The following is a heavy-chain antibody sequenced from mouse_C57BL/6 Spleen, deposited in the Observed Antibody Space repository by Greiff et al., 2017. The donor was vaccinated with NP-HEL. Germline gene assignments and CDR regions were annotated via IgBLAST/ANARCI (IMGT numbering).Heavy chain of an antibody. CDR2: IYPGDGDT. D-gene: IGHD3-2*02. V-gene: IGHV1-82*01. Sequence: VQLQQSGPELVKPGASVKISCKASGYAFSSSWMNWVKQRPGKGLEWIGRIYPGDGDTNYNGKFKGKATLTADKSSSTAYMQLSSLTSEDSAVYFCARGGQLRLQDDWGQGTTLTVSS. CDR1: GYAFSSSW. CDR3: ARGGQLRLQDD. J-gene: IGHJ2*01.